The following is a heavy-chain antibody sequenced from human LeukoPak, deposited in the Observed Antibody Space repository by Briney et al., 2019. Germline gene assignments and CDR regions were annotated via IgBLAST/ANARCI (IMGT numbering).Heavy chain of an antibody. D-gene: IGHD2-2*01. CDR1: GFTFSNDW. J-gene: IGHJ3*02. V-gene: IGHV3-7*01. CDR3: ARDTSPSPRSSYFDALAM. CDR2: INQDGTKK. Sequence: SGGSLRLSCATSGFTFSNDWMTWVRQAQGKGLEWVANINQDGTKKNYVDSVKGRFTISRDNTKKSLFLQMNSLRGEDTAIYFCARDTSPSPRSSYFDALAMWGQGTMVTVSS.